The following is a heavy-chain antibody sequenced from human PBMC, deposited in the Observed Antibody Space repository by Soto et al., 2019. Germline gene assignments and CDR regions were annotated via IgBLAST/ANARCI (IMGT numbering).Heavy chain of an antibody. D-gene: IGHD3-22*01. CDR1: GFKFPTFW. CDR3: ARDRVPYYYDSSRPYYFDY. V-gene: IGHV5-51*01. CDR2: IYPDDSDT. J-gene: IGHJ4*02. Sequence: ESLKISCKHSGFKFPTFWMAWVRQMPGKGLEWMGTIYPDDSDTRYSPSFQGQVTISADKSIQTAYLQWGSLKASDTAVYYCARDRVPYYYDSSRPYYFDYWGQGTLVTVSS.